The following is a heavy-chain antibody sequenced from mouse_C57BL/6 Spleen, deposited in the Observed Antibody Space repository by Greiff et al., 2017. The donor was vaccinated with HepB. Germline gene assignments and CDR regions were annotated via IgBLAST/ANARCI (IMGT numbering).Heavy chain of an antibody. CDR1: GYTFTSYW. Sequence: VQLQQPGAELVKPGASVKVSCKASGYTFTSYWMHWVKQRPGQGLEWIGRIHPSDSDTNYNQKFKGKATLTVDKSSSTAYMRLTCLTSEDSAVYYCASDYYGSSPFDYWGQGTTLTVSS. D-gene: IGHD1-1*01. CDR3: ASDYYGSSPFDY. V-gene: IGHV1-74*01. CDR2: IHPSDSDT. J-gene: IGHJ2*01.